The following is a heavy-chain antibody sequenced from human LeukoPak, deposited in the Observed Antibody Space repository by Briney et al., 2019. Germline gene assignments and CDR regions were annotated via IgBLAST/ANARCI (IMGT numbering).Heavy chain of an antibody. CDR1: GGSISSSNW. CDR2: IYYSGST. J-gene: IGHJ4*02. Sequence: SGTLSLTCAVSGGSISSSNWWSWVRQPPGKGLEWIGYIYYSGSTNFNPSLKSRVTISVDTSKNQFSLKLSSVTAADTAAYYCARVPSGQQLPSLDYWGQGTLVTVSS. V-gene: IGHV4-4*02. CDR3: ARVPSGQQLPSLDY. D-gene: IGHD6-13*01.